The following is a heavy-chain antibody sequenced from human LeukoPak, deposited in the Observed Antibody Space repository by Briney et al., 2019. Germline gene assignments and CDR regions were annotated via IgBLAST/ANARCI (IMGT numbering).Heavy chain of an antibody. CDR1: GVSISSGGFY. J-gene: IGHJ4*02. Sequence: SETLSLTCTVSGVSISSGGFYWNRIRQHPGKGLEWIGYIYYSGSTYYNPSLKSRVTISVDTSKNQFSLRLTSVTAADTAVYYCARWQQQLVGKGFDYWGQGTLVTVSS. CDR2: IYYSGST. V-gene: IGHV4-31*03. D-gene: IGHD6-13*01. CDR3: ARWQQQLVGKGFDY.